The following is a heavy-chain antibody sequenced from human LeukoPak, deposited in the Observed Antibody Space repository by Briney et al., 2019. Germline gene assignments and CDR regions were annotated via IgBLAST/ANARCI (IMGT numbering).Heavy chain of an antibody. J-gene: IGHJ4*02. CDR2: IYPGDSDT. Sequence: GESLKISCKGSGYSFTNYWIGWVRQMPGKGLEWMGIIYPGDSDTRYSPSFQGQVTISADKSISTAYLQWSSLKASGTAMYYCAIGYSSSWPPTYFDYWGQGTLVTVSS. CDR1: GYSFTNYW. D-gene: IGHD6-13*01. CDR3: AIGYSSSWPPTYFDY. V-gene: IGHV5-51*01.